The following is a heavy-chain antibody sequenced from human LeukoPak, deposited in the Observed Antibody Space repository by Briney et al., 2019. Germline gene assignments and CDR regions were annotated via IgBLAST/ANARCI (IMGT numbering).Heavy chain of an antibody. D-gene: IGHD3-22*01. J-gene: IGHJ4*02. CDR2: IRYDGSNK. V-gene: IGHV3-30*02. CDR1: GFTFSSYG. CDR3: AKSSLLSYDSSGYYLDY. Sequence: GGSLRLSCAASGFTFSSYGMHWVRQAPGKGLEWVAFIRYDGSNKYYADSVKGRFTISRDNSKNTLYLQMNSLRAEGTAVYYCAKSSLLSYDSSGYYLDYWGQGTLVTVSS.